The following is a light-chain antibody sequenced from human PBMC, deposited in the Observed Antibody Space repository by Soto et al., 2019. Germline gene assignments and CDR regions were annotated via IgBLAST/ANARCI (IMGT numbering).Light chain of an antibody. Sequence: EIMMTQSPPTLSVSPGETATLSCRASQSVSSSLAWYQQKPGQAPRLLIYGASTRATGTPAWFSGSGSGTEFTLTISSLQSEDFAVYFCQQYKTWPPITFGQGTRLEIK. V-gene: IGKV3-15*01. CDR1: QSVSSS. CDR3: QQYKTWPPIT. CDR2: GAS. J-gene: IGKJ5*01.